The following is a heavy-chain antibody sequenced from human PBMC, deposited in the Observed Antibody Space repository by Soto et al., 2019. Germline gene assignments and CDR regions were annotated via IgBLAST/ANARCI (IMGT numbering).Heavy chain of an antibody. Sequence: QVQLVQSGAEVKKPGSSVKVSCKASGGTFSSYAISWVRQAPGQGLEWMGGIIPIFGTANYAQKFQCRVTITADESTSTAYMELSSLRSEDTAVYYCARDPPMTTVTATNEFDYWGQGTLVTVSS. CDR1: GGTFSSYA. CDR2: IIPIFGTA. J-gene: IGHJ4*02. D-gene: IGHD4-17*01. V-gene: IGHV1-69*12. CDR3: ARDPPMTTVTATNEFDY.